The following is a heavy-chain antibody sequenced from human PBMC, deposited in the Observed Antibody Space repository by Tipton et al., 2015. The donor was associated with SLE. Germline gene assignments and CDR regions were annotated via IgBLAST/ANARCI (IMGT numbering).Heavy chain of an antibody. J-gene: IGHJ5*02. CDR2: IYYSGST. D-gene: IGHD2-21*01. Sequence: TLSLTCAVYGGSFSSSSYYWGWIRQPPGKGLEWIGSIYYSGSTYYNPSLKSRVTISVDTSKNQFSLKLSSVTAADTAVYYCAREASYCGGDCYPSWFDPWGQGTLVTVSS. CDR3: AREASYCGGDCYPSWFDP. V-gene: IGHV4-39*07. CDR1: GGSFSSSSYY.